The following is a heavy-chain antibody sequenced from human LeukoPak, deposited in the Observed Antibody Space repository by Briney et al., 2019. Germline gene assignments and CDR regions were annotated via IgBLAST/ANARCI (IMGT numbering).Heavy chain of an antibody. D-gene: IGHD1/OR15-1a*01. V-gene: IGHV4-61*02. J-gene: IGHJ4*02. CDR3: ARGNNPISSLDY. Sequence: PSETLSLTCTISGGSISSGDYYWTWIRQPAGKGLEWIGRIYTSGTTHYNPSLKSRITISVDTSKNQFFLKLRSVTAADTAVYYCARGNNPISSLDYWGRGTLVTVSS. CDR2: IYTSGTT. CDR1: GGSISSGDYY.